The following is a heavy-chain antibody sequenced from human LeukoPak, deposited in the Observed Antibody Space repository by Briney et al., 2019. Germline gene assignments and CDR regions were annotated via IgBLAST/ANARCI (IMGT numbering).Heavy chain of an antibody. CDR1: GDSISSYY. CDR2: MYYSGSA. Sequence: PSETLSLTCSVSGDSISSYYWSWIRQPPGKGLEWIGYMYYSGSANYNPSLKSRVTMSVDTSKNHFSLNLTSVTAADTAVYYCAKDLLQPPQYYFDYWGQGTLVTVSS. CDR3: AKDLLQPPQYYFDY. V-gene: IGHV4-59*01. D-gene: IGHD4-11*01. J-gene: IGHJ4*01.